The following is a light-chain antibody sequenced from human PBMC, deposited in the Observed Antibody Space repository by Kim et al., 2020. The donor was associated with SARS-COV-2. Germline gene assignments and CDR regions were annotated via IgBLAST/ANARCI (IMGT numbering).Light chain of an antibody. V-gene: IGKV4-1*01. CDR3: QQYYTSPYT. J-gene: IGKJ2*01. CDR2: WAS. Sequence: DIVMTQSPDSLAVSLGERATINCKSTQSLLYASNNKNYLAWYQQRPGKPPKLLIYWASTRASGIPDRFSGSGSGTDFTLTINNLQAEDVALYYCQQYYTSPYTFGKGTKLEIK. CDR1: QSLLYASNNKNY.